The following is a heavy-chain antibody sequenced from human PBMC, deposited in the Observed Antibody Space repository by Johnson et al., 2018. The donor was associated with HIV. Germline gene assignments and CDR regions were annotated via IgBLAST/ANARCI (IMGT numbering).Heavy chain of an antibody. CDR2: LSYDGSNK. CDR1: GITFTDYP. J-gene: IGHJ3*02. CDR3: ARAGAVGFDAFDI. Sequence: QVQLVESRGGVVQPGTSLRLSCPASGITFTDYPMHWVRQAPGQGLEWVAVLSYDGSNKYYADSVKGRFTISRDNSKNPLYLQMNSLRAEDTAVYYCARAGAVGFDAFDIWGQGTMVTVSS. D-gene: IGHD6-19*01. V-gene: IGHV3-30-3*01.